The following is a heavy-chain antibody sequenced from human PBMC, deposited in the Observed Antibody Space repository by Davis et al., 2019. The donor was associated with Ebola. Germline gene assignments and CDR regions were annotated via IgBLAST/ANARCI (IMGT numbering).Heavy chain of an antibody. J-gene: IGHJ4*02. Sequence: GESLKISCAASGFTFSSYAMSWIRQAPGKGLEWVALVTPDGSNKYYADSLKGRFTISRDNSENTVLLQMNGLKTDDTAMYYCARDFDYWGQGTLVAVS. CDR1: GFTFSSYA. CDR3: ARDFDY. CDR2: VTPDGSNK. V-gene: IGHV3-30*04.